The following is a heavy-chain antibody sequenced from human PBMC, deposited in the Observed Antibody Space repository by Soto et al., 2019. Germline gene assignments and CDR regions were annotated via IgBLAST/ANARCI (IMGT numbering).Heavy chain of an antibody. Sequence: PSQTLSLTCAISGDSVSSNSAAWNCIRQSPSRGLEWLGRTYYRSKWYNDYAVSVKSRITINPDRSKNHFSLQLNSVTPEDTAVYYCARETFGDLAGLDYWGQGTLVTVSS. J-gene: IGHJ4*02. CDR1: GDSVSSNSAA. D-gene: IGHD4-17*01. V-gene: IGHV6-1*01. CDR3: ARETFGDLAGLDY. CDR2: TYYRSKWYN.